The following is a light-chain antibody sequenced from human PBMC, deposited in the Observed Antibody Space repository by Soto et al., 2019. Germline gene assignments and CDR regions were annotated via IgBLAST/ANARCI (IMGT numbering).Light chain of an antibody. Sequence: QSVLTQPPSVSAAPGQKVNISCSGSNSNIGNNYVSWYQHLPGTAPKLLIYDNNMRPPGVPDRFSGSQSGTSATLGITELQTGDVAYYYCGTWDTSLTAIFGGGTKLTVL. CDR2: DNN. CDR3: GTWDTSLTAI. V-gene: IGLV1-51*01. J-gene: IGLJ2*01. CDR1: NSNIGNNY.